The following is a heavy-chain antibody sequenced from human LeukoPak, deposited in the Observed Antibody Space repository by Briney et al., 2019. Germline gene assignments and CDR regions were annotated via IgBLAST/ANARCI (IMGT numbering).Heavy chain of an antibody. Sequence: GGSLRLSCTASGFTFGDYAMSWFRQAPGKGLEWVGFIRSKAYGGTTEYAASVKGRFTISRDDSKSIAYLQMNSRKTEDTAVYYCTHAKPIMITFGGAPPSGMDVWGQGTTVTVSS. CDR2: IRSKAYGGTT. CDR3: THAKPIMITFGGAPPSGMDV. V-gene: IGHV3-49*03. CDR1: GFTFGDYA. J-gene: IGHJ6*02. D-gene: IGHD3-16*01.